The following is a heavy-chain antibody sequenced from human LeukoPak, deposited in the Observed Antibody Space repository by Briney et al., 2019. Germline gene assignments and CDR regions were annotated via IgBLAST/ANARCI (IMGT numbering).Heavy chain of an antibody. J-gene: IGHJ3*02. CDR1: GYTFXSYW. V-gene: IGHV5-51*01. Sequence: GYTFXSYWIGWVRQMPGKGLEWMGIIYPGDSDTRYSPSFQGQVTISAYKSISNAYLQWSNLRASDTAMYYCXXXXXXXSXXXXIWGQGXMXTVSS. CDR3: XXXXXXXSXXXXI. CDR2: IYPGDSDT.